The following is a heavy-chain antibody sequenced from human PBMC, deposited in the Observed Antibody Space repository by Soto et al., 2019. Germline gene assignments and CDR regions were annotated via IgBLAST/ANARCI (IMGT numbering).Heavy chain of an antibody. Sequence: EVHLVESGGGLVKPGGSLRVSCAASGLPFRAAWMPWVRQAPGKGLEWVGHIRSKIHGGTAEHAAPVQGRFTISRDDSTDTVYLQMNSLKIEDTAIYYCAKDVPFTGGGGLVYWGQGTLVTISP. V-gene: IGHV3-15*01. D-gene: IGHD3-16*01. J-gene: IGHJ4*02. CDR1: GLPFRAAW. CDR2: IRSKIHGGTA. CDR3: AKDVPFTGGGGLVY.